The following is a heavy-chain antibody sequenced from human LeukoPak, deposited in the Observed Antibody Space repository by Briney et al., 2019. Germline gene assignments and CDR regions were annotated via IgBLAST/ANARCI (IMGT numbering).Heavy chain of an antibody. J-gene: IGHJ4*02. Sequence: SETLSLTCAVYGGSFSGYYWSWIRHPSGKGLEWIGEINHSGSTNYNPSLKSRVTISVDTSKNQFSLKLSSVTAADTAVYYCARGQWFGESPPFDYWGQGTLVTVSS. CDR2: INHSGST. D-gene: IGHD3-10*01. V-gene: IGHV4-34*01. CDR1: GGSFSGYY. CDR3: ARGQWFGESPPFDY.